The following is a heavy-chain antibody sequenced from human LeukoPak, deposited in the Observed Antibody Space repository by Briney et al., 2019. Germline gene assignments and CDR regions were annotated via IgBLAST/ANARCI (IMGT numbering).Heavy chain of an antibody. V-gene: IGHV3-30-3*01. CDR2: ISYDGSNK. D-gene: IGHD3-3*01. J-gene: IGHJ4*02. Sequence: GGSLRLSCAASGFTFSSYAMHWVRQAPGKGLEWVAVISYDGSNKYYADSVKGRFTISRDNSKNTLYLQMNSLRAEDTAVYYCARDGILLRFLEGLFSYWGQGTLVTVSS. CDR3: ARDGILLRFLEGLFSY. CDR1: GFTFSSYA.